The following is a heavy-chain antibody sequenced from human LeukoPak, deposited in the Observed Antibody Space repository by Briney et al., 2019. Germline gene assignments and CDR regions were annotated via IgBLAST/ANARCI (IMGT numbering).Heavy chain of an antibody. CDR1: GFTFSSYA. CDR2: MSGSGGST. CDR3: AKYDSSSWYYFDY. J-gene: IGHJ4*02. Sequence: GGSLRLSCAASGFTFSSYAMSWVRQAPGKGLEWVSAMSGSGGSTYYADSVKGRFTISRDNSKNTLYLQMNSLRAEDTAVYYCAKYDSSSWYYFDYWGQGTLVTVSS. V-gene: IGHV3-23*01. D-gene: IGHD6-13*01.